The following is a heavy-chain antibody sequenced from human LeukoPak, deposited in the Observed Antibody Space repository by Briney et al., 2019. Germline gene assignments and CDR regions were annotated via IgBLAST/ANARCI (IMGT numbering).Heavy chain of an antibody. CDR1: GGSISRSNYY. CDR2: IYYSGST. CDR3: ARSWFGELLFPFDD. V-gene: IGHV4-39*01. D-gene: IGHD3-10*01. Sequence: PPVTLCLTCTVSGGSISRSNYYWGGVRQPQGKGLEWIGSIYYSGSTYYNPSLKSRVTISVDTSKNQFSLKLSSVTAADTAVYYCARSWFGELLFPFDDWGQGTLVTVSS. J-gene: IGHJ4*02.